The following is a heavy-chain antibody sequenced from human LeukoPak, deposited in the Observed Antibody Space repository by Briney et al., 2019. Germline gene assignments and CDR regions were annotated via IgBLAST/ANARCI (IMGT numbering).Heavy chain of an antibody. V-gene: IGHV3-23*01. CDR1: GFTVSNYY. D-gene: IGHD3-10*01. J-gene: IGHJ3*02. CDR2: ISAGGDIT. Sequence: GGSLRLSCAVSGFTVSNYYMSWVRQAPGKGLEWVSAISAGGDITFYSDSVRGRFTISRDNSKETLYLQMDSLRAEDTALYYCAKSLFTSAHGSGRAFDIWGQGTMVTVSS. CDR3: AKSLFTSAHGSGRAFDI.